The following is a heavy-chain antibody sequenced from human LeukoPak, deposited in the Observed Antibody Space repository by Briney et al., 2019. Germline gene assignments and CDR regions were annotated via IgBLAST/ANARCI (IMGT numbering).Heavy chain of an antibody. CDR3: TSTFSSSYYFDY. CDR2: IRSKANSYAT. D-gene: IGHD6-6*01. V-gene: IGHV3-73*01. Sequence: GGSLRLSCAASGFTFDNYAMTWVRQGSGKGLEWVGRIRSKANSYATAYAASVKGRFTISRDDSKNTAYLQMNSLKTEDTAVYYCTSTFSSSYYFDYWGQGTLVTVSS. J-gene: IGHJ4*02. CDR1: GFTFDNYA.